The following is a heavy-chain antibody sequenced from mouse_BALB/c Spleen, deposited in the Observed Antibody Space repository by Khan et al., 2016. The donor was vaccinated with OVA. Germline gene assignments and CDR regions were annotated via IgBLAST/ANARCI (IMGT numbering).Heavy chain of an antibody. J-gene: IGHJ2*01. CDR1: GYSITSGYG. Sequence: EVQLKESGPGLVKPSQSLSLTCTVTGYSITSGYGWNWIRQFPGNKLEWMGYISYSGSTNYNPSLKSRITITRDTSKNQLFLQLNSVTTEDTATYYCARTARIKYWGQGTTLTVSS. V-gene: IGHV3-2*02. D-gene: IGHD1-2*01. CDR2: ISYSGST. CDR3: ARTARIKY.